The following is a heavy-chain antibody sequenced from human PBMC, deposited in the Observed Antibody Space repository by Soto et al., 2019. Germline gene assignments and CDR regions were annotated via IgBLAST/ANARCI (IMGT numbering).Heavy chain of an antibody. CDR1: GYTFTSYW. Sequence: PGESLKISCKGSGYTFTSYWIAWVRQMPGKGLEWMGIIYPGDSDTRYSPSFHGQVGISADKSISTAYLQWSSLKASDTAMYYCARQDGSALYYFDYWGQGTLVTVSS. D-gene: IGHD6-19*01. CDR3: ARQDGSALYYFDY. J-gene: IGHJ4*02. CDR2: IYPGDSDT. V-gene: IGHV5-51*01.